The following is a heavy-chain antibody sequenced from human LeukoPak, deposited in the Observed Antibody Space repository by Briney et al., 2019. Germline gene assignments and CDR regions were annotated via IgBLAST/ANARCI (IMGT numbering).Heavy chain of an antibody. D-gene: IGHD6-19*01. CDR3: AKDHLPGMVVADRDY. V-gene: IGHV3-23*01. CDR2: ISGSGGST. J-gene: IGHJ4*02. CDR1: GFTFSSYE. Sequence: GGSLRLSCAASGFTFSSYEMNWVRQAPGKGLEWVSAISGSGGSTYYADSVKGRFTISRDNSKNTLYLQINSLRAEDTAVYYCAKDHLPGMVVADRDYWGQGTLVTVSS.